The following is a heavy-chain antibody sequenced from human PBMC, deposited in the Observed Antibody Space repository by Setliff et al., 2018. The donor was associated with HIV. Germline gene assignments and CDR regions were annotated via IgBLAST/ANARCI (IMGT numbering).Heavy chain of an antibody. D-gene: IGHD2-15*01. CDR3: ARMVGYCSGGSCYSDAFDI. V-gene: IGHV3-21*01. CDR2: ISSSSSYI. CDR1: GFTFSSYS. J-gene: IGHJ3*02. Sequence: GESLKISCAASGFTFSSYSMNWVRQAPGKGLEWVSSISSSSSYIYYADSVKGRFTISRDNAKNSLYLQMNSLRAEDTAVYYCARMVGYCSGGSCYSDAFDIWGQGTMVTVSS.